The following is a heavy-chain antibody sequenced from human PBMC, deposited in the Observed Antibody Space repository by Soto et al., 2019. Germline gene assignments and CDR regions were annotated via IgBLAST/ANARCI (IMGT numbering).Heavy chain of an antibody. D-gene: IGHD1-26*01. J-gene: IGHJ4*02. CDR2: ISAYNGNT. CDR3: ARDRGIVIVGGTIPDY. CDR1: GYTFTSYG. Sequence: QVQLVQSGAEVKKPGASVKVSCKASGYTFTSYGISWVRQAPGQGLEWLGWISAYNGNTNYARNLQGRVTVTADTSTTTAYMELRSLRSDDTAVYYCARDRGIVIVGGTIPDYWCQGTLVTVSS. V-gene: IGHV1-18*01.